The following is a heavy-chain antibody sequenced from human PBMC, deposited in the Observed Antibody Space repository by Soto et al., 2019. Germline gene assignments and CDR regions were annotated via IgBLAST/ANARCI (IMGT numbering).Heavy chain of an antibody. Sequence: SETLSLTCTVSGGSISSYYWSWIRQPPGKGLEWIGYISYSGSTNYNPSLKSRVTISVDTSKNQFSLKLSSVTAADTAVYYCARNYGPGYTFDYWGQGTLVTVSS. J-gene: IGHJ4*02. D-gene: IGHD3-10*01. CDR1: GGSISSYY. V-gene: IGHV4-59*08. CDR2: ISYSGST. CDR3: ARNYGPGYTFDY.